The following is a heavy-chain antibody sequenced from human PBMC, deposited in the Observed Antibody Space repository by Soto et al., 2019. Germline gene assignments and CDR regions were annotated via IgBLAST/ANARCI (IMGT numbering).Heavy chain of an antibody. CDR2: IIPIFGTA. CDR3: ARNDNDIAEDRGALDI. D-gene: IGHD6-13*01. CDR1: GGTFSSYA. Sequence: ASVKVSCKASGGTFSSYAISWVRQAPGQGLEWMGGIIPIFGTANYAQKFQGRVTITADKSTSTAYMELSSLRSEDTAVYYCARNDNDIAEDRGALDIWGQGTMVTVSS. V-gene: IGHV1-69*06. J-gene: IGHJ3*02.